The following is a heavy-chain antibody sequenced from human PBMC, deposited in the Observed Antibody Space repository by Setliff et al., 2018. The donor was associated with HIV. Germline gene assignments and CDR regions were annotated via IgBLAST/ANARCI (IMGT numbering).Heavy chain of an antibody. D-gene: IGHD5-12*01. Sequence: ASVKVSCKASGGTFSRSVFSWVRQAPGQGLQWMGRFIPMFGATKYAQGFQSRVTITADRSTSTVHMELRSLRAEDTAVYYCARVTQRDGYNCWGQGTLVTVSS. CDR3: ARVTQRDGYNC. CDR2: FIPMFGAT. CDR1: GGTFSRSV. V-gene: IGHV1-69*06. J-gene: IGHJ4*02.